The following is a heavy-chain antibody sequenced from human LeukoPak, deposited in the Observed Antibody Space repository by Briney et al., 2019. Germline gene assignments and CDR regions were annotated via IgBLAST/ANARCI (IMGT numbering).Heavy chain of an antibody. CDR2: IYYSGNT. J-gene: IGHJ4*02. CDR3: ASTRRAAVAGRFDS. Sequence: SETLTLTCTVSGGSISSYYWSWIRQPPGKGLEWIGYIYYSGNTNYSPSLESRVTMSVDESKNQFSLRVHFVSAADTAVYYCASTRRAAVAGRFDSWGQGTLVTVSS. CDR1: GGSISSYY. V-gene: IGHV4-59*08. D-gene: IGHD6-19*01.